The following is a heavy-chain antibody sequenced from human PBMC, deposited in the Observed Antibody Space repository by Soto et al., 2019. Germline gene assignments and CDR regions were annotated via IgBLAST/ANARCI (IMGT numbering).Heavy chain of an antibody. CDR2: SGSGTGPG. Sequence: SVRGACKASGGSLSTNCISWVREAAGQGLEWMGGSGSGTGPGNHAQKFQGRLTVTADKSTSTVYMELTNLSSEDTAVYYCARRDSGGFYRFFDSWGQGTLVTVSS. V-gene: IGHV1-69*06. CDR3: ARRDSGGFYRFFDS. J-gene: IGHJ4*02. D-gene: IGHD2-15*01. CDR1: GGSLSTNC.